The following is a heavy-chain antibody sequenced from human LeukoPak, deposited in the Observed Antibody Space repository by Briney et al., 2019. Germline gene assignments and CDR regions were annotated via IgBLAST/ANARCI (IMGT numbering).Heavy chain of an antibody. V-gene: IGHV3-48*02. J-gene: IGHJ3*01. Sequence: PGGSLRLSCEPSGFSFSTYSMNWVRQAPGKGLEWISYISISSTTIYHADSVKGRFTISRDNSKNSLYLQMNNLRDDDTAVYYCARDQGMVNDAFDVWGQGTLVTVSS. D-gene: IGHD4/OR15-4a*01. CDR3: ARDQGMVNDAFDV. CDR1: GFSFSTYS. CDR2: ISISSTTI.